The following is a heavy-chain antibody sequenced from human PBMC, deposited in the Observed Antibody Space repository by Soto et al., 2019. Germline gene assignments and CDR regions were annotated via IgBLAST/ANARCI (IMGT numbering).Heavy chain of an antibody. J-gene: IGHJ6*03. CDR3: ARGDCVGGSCYSLAGSFYYYMDV. CDR2: TNSDGSTS. D-gene: IGHD2-15*01. CDR1: GFTFSNYW. V-gene: IGHV3-74*01. Sequence: EVQLVESGGGLVQPGGSLRLSCAASGFTFSNYWMYWVRQAPGKGLVWVSRTNSDGSTSSYAASVKGRFTISRDNAKTTLYLQMNILRAEDTAVYYCARGDCVGGSCYSLAGSFYYYMDVWGKGTTVTVFS.